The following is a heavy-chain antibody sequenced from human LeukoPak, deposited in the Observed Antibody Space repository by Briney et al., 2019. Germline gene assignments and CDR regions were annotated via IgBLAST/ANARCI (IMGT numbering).Heavy chain of an antibody. Sequence: PSETLSLTCTVSGGSISSYYWSWIRQPPGKGLEWIGYIYYSGSTNYNPSLKSRVTISVDTSKNQFSLKLSSVTAADTAAYYCSHGYDSSGLDFQHWGQGTLVTVSS. J-gene: IGHJ1*01. D-gene: IGHD3-22*01. V-gene: IGHV4-59*01. CDR3: SHGYDSSGLDFQH. CDR2: IYYSGST. CDR1: GGSISSYY.